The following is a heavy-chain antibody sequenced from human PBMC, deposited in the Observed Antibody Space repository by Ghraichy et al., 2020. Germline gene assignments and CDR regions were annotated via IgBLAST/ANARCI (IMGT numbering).Heavy chain of an antibody. CDR1: GFSFSSYA. J-gene: IGHJ4*02. V-gene: IGHV3-23*01. Sequence: GGSLRLTCGASGFSFSSYAMTWARQAPGKGLEYVSSISEGDGITYYSDSVKGRFTISRDNSKNPLYLQLNSLRAEDPAHYYCAKGGLGRRPGLDYWGQGTLVTVSS. CDR2: ISEGDGIT. CDR3: AKGGLGRRPGLDY.